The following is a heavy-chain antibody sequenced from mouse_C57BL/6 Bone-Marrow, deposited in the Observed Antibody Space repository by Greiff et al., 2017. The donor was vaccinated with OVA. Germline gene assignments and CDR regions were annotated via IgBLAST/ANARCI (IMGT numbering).Heavy chain of an antibody. CDR1: GYTFTSYW. CDR2: IDPSDSYT. CDR3: ARPGSRGSPAMDY. J-gene: IGHJ4*01. V-gene: IGHV1-50*01. Sequence: VQLQQPGAELVKPGASVKLSCKASGYTFTSYWMQWVKQRPGQGLEWIGEIDPSDSYTNYNQKFKGKATLTVDTSSSTAYMQLSSLTSEDSAVYYCARPGSRGSPAMDYWGQGTSVTVSS. D-gene: IGHD1-1*01.